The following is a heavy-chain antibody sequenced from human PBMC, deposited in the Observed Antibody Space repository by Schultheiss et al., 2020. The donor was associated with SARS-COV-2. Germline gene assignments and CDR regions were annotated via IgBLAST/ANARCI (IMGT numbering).Heavy chain of an antibody. CDR3: ARQEDDYSNYGVDY. V-gene: IGHV1-18*01. J-gene: IGHJ4*02. D-gene: IGHD4-11*01. CDR1: GYTFTSYG. CDR2: ISAYNGNT. Sequence: ASVKVSCKASGYTFTSYGISWVRQAPGQGLEWMGWISAYNGNTNYAQKLQGRVTMTTDTSTSTAYMELRSLRSDDTAVYYCARQEDDYSNYGVDYWGQGTLVTVSS.